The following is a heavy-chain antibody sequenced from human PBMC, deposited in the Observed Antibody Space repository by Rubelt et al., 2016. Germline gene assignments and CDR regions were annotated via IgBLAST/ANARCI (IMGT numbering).Heavy chain of an antibody. V-gene: IGHV1-69*01. D-gene: IGHD6-6*01. CDR3: ATTIAIRPYYFDY. CDR2: IIPVFGTV. Sequence: QVQLVQSGAEVKKPGSSVKVSCKASGGTFSSYAISWVRQAPGQGLEWMGGIIPVFGTVNYAQKFQGRITMTADESTSTAYMELSSLRSEDTAVYYCATTIAIRPYYFDYWGQGTLVTVSS. J-gene: IGHJ4*02. CDR1: GGTFSSYA.